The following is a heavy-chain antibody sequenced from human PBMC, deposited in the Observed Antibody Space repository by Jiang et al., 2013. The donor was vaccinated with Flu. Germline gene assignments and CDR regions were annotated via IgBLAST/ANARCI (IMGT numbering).Heavy chain of an antibody. V-gene: IGHV4-39*01. CDR2: IYYSGST. Sequence: VSGGSISSSSYYWGWIRQPPGKGLEWIGSIYYSGSTYYNPSLKSRVTISVDTSKNQFSLKLSSVTAADTAVYYCARFLSSSWYDYWGQGTLVTVSS. CDR1: GGSISSSSYY. D-gene: IGHD6-13*01. CDR3: ARFLSSSWYDY. J-gene: IGHJ4*02.